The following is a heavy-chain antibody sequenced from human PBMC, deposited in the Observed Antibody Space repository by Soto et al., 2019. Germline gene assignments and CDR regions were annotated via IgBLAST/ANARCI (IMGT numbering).Heavy chain of an antibody. Sequence: QVQLVESGGGVVQPGRSLRLSCAASGFTFSSYGMHWVRQAPGKGLEWVAVIWYDGSNKYYADSVKGRFTISRDNSKNTLYVQMHSRRAEDKAVYYCARDRSLVGSGSYTAGGMDVWGQGTTVTVSS. CDR1: GFTFSSYG. V-gene: IGHV3-33*01. CDR2: IWYDGSNK. J-gene: IGHJ6*02. CDR3: ARDRSLVGSGSYTAGGMDV. D-gene: IGHD3-10*01.